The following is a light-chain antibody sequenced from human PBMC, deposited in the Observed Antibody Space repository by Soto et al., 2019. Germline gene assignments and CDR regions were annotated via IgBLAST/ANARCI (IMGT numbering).Light chain of an antibody. V-gene: IGKV1-5*01. CDR1: QSINSW. CDR2: DAS. J-gene: IGKJ2*01. Sequence: DIQMTQSPSTLSASIGDRVTITCRASQSINSWLAWYQQKPGKAPKLLIYDASNLASGVPSRFSGSGSGTEFPLVISSLQPGDFATYYCQQYDTYSYTFGQGTKLEI. CDR3: QQYDTYSYT.